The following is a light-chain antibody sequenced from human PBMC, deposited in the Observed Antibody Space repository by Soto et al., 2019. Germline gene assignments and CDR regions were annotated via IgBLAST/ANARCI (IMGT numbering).Light chain of an antibody. CDR2: GAS. V-gene: IGKV3-15*01. J-gene: IGKJ1*01. CDR1: QSVSGN. Sequence: EIIMTQSPATLSVYPGERVTLSCRASQSVSGNLAWYQLKPGQAPRLLISGASARATGFPARFSGSGSGTEFTLTISSLQSEDFAVYYCQQYNNWPGTFGQGTKVDIK. CDR3: QQYNNWPGT.